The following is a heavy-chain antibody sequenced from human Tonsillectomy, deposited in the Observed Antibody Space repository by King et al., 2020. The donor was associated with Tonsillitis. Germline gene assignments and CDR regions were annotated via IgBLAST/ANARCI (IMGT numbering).Heavy chain of an antibody. J-gene: IGHJ2*01. Sequence: QLQESGPGLVKPSETLSLTCTVSGGSVSSSSYYWGWIRQPPGKGLEWIGTINYSGSTYYNPSLKSRVTISVDTSKNQFSLKLGSVTAADTAVYYCARHYGDYWYFGLWGRGTLVTVSS. CDR3: ARHYGDYWYFGL. CDR2: INYSGST. V-gene: IGHV4-39*07. D-gene: IGHD4-17*01. CDR1: GGSVSSSSYY.